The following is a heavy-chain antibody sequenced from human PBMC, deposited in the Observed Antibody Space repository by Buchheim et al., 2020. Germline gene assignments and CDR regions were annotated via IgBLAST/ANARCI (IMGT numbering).Heavy chain of an antibody. J-gene: IGHJ4*02. CDR1: GYIFTSYY. Sequence: QVHLVQSGAEVKKPGASVEVSCKASGYIFTSYYVHWVRQAPGQGLEWMGIINPSVGSTTYAQKFQGRITMTRETSTSIVYMDLSSLRSEDTAIYYCARSLWFGESQVPDYWGQGT. CDR3: ARSLWFGESQVPDY. V-gene: IGHV1-46*01. D-gene: IGHD3-10*01. CDR2: INPSVGST.